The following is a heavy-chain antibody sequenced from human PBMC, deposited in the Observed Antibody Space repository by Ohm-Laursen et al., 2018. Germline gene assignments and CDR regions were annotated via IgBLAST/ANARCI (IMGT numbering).Heavy chain of an antibody. CDR2: IYWNDDK. CDR3: AHSGQLPHRYFDC. D-gene: IGHD5-24*01. J-gene: IGHJ4*02. Sequence: TQTLTLTCTFSGFSLTSGVGVGWIRQPPGKALECLSLIYWNDDKRSSPSLKSRLTIAKDTSKNQVVLTMTNMDPVDTAIYYCAHSGQLPHRYFDCWGQGTLVTVSS. CDR1: GFSLTSGVG. V-gene: IGHV2-5*01.